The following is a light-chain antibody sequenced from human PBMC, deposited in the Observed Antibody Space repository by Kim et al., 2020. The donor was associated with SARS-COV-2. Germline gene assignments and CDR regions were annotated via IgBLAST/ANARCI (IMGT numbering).Light chain of an antibody. V-gene: IGLV6-57*03. CDR2: EDN. CDR3: QSYDSSNQV. Sequence: GKTVTISCTRSSGSIARKYVQWYQQRPGSAPTTVIYEDNQRPSGVPDRFSGSIDSSSNSASLIISGLKTEDEADYYCQSYDSSNQVFGGGTKLTVL. J-gene: IGLJ3*02. CDR1: SGSIARKY.